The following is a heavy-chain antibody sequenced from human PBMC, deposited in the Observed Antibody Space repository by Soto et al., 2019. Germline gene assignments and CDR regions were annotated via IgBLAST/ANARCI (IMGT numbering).Heavy chain of an antibody. D-gene: IGHD2-15*01. CDR3: AREWGGYCSGCSCYSEFAFDI. J-gene: IGHJ3*02. V-gene: IGHV1-69*08. Sequence: QVQLVQSGAEVKKPGSSVKVSCKASGGTISNYTISWVRQAPGQGLEWMGRVVPVLNIRNYAQKFQGRVAITADKCTSTVYVELSSRRSEDTAVYYCAREWGGYCSGCSCYSEFAFDIWGQGTKVTASS. CDR2: VVPVLNIR. CDR1: GGTISNYT.